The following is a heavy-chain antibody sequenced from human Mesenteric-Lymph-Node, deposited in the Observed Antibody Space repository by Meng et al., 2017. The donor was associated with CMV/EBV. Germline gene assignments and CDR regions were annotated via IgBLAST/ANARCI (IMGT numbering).Heavy chain of an antibody. CDR2: IKQDGSEK. J-gene: IGHJ5*02. V-gene: IGHV3-7*01. Sequence: GGSLRLSCAASGFTFSSYWMSWVRQAPGKGLEWVANIKQDGSEKYYVDSVKGRFTISRDNSKNTLYLQMNSLRAEDTAVYYCARGQTEYSSSTTWFDPWGQGTLVTVSS. CDR1: GFTFSSYW. CDR3: ARGQTEYSSSTTWFDP. D-gene: IGHD6-6*01.